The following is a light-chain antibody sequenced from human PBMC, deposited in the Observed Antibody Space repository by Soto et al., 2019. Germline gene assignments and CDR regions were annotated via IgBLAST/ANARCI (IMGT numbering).Light chain of an antibody. CDR2: GTS. V-gene: IGKV3-20*01. Sequence: VLSQSPGRLSLSPCARATLSWSAGQSVPSTYFAWYQQKSGQPPRLLISGTSNRATGIPDRFCGSGSGRDFTLTISRLEPEDFAVYYCQQYGSSPRTITFGQGTRLEI. J-gene: IGKJ5*01. CDR1: QSVPSTY. CDR3: QQYGSSPRTIT.